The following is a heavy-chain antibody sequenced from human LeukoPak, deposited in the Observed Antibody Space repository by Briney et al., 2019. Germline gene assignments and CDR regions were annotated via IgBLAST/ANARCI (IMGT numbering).Heavy chain of an antibody. CDR2: ISSSSSYR. D-gene: IGHD4-17*01. Sequence: PGGSLRLSCAASGFTLSSYSMNWVRQAPGKGLEWVSSISSSSSYRYYADSVKGRFTISRDNAKNSLYLQMNSLRAEDTAVYYCAREFYGDVNWSDPWGQGTLVTVSS. J-gene: IGHJ5*02. CDR1: GFTLSSYS. CDR3: AREFYGDVNWSDP. V-gene: IGHV3-21*01.